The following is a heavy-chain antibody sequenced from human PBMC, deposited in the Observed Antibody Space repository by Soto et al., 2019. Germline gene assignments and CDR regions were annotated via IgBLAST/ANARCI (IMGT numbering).Heavy chain of an antibody. CDR2: IYYSGST. J-gene: IGHJ6*02. CDR3: ARDKLGYCSGGSCYSEGYYYYYGMDV. CDR1: GGSISSGGYY. D-gene: IGHD2-15*01. Sequence: QVQLQESGPGLVKPSQTLSLTCTVSGGSISSGGYYWSWIRQHPGKGLEWIGYIYYSGSTYYNPSIKSRVTMSVDTSKNQFSLKTSSVTDADTAVYYCARDKLGYCSGGSCYSEGYYYYYGMDVWGQGTTVTVSS. V-gene: IGHV4-31*03.